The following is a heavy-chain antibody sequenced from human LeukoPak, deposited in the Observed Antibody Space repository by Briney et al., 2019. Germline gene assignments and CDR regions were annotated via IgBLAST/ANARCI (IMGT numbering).Heavy chain of an antibody. Sequence: TGGSLRLSCAASGFTFSSYSMNWVRQAPGKGLEWVSYISSGSSSLYYADSVKGRFTISRDNAKNSLYLQMNSLRDEDTAVYYCARPPTVATPGPFDYWGQGNLVYVSS. CDR3: ARPPTVATPGPFDY. J-gene: IGHJ4*02. CDR1: GFTFSSYS. D-gene: IGHD4-23*01. CDR2: ISSGSSSL. V-gene: IGHV3-48*02.